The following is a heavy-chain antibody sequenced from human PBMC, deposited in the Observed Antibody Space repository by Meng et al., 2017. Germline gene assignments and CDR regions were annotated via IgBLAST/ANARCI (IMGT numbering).Heavy chain of an antibody. V-gene: IGHV1-69*06. D-gene: IGHD3-22*01. CDR1: GGTFSSYA. CDR2: IIPIFGTA. J-gene: IGHJ6*02. Sequence: SVNVSCKASGGTFSSYAISWVRQAPGQGLEWMGGIIPIFGTANYAQMFQGRVTITADKSTSTAYMELSSLRSEDTAVYYWARDDGYYYDSSGDGDYYYGMDVWGQGTTVTVSS. CDR3: ARDDGYYYDSSGDGDYYYGMDV.